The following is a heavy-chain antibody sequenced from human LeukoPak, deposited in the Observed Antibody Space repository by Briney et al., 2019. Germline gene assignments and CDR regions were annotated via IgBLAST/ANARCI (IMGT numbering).Heavy chain of an antibody. CDR3: AKDRRGGSYYAATLDI. V-gene: IGHV3-23*01. Sequence: GGSLRLSCAASGFTFSSYAMSWVRQAPGKELEWVSGISDSGDITYYADSVKGRFTISRDNSKNTLYVQMNSLRVEDTAVYYCAKDRRGGSYYAATLDIWGQGTMVTVSS. CDR2: ISDSGDIT. CDR1: GFTFSSYA. J-gene: IGHJ3*02. D-gene: IGHD1-26*01.